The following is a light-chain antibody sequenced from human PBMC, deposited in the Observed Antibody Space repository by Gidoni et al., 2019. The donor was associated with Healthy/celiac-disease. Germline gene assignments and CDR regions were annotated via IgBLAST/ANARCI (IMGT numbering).Light chain of an antibody. V-gene: IGLV1-40*01. J-gene: IGLJ2*01. CDR2: GNS. CDR1: SSNTGAGYD. CDR3: QSYDSSLSGSGV. Sequence: QSVLTQPPSVSGAPGQRVTISCTGSSSNTGAGYDVHWYQQLPGTAPKLLIYGNSNRPSGVPDRFSGSKSGTSASLAITGLQAEDEADYYCQSYDSSLSGSGVFGGGTKLTV.